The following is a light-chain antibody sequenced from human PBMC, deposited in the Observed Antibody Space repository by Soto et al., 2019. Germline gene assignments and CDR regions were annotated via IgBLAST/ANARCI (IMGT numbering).Light chain of an antibody. J-gene: IGLJ2*01. CDR2: GNI. Sequence: QAVVTQPPSVSGAPGQRVTISCTGSSSNIGAGYDIHWYQQLPGTAPKLLIYGNINRPSGVPDRFSGSKSGTSASLAITGLQAEDEDDDYCQSYDSSLSGSVVFGGGTKLTVL. CDR3: QSYDSSLSGSVV. V-gene: IGLV1-40*01. CDR1: SSNIGAGYD.